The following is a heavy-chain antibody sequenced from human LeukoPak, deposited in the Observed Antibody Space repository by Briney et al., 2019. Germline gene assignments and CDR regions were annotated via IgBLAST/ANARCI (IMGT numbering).Heavy chain of an antibody. J-gene: IGHJ5*02. CDR1: GFTLSSQW. Sequence: GGSVRLSCAASGFTLSSQWMSWVRQAPGKGPEWVANIKEDGSQKSYVDSVKGRFTISRDNAKNSLYLQMNSLRAEDTAIYYCARALSWGQGTLVTVSS. CDR3: ARALS. CDR2: IKEDGSQK. V-gene: IGHV3-7*01.